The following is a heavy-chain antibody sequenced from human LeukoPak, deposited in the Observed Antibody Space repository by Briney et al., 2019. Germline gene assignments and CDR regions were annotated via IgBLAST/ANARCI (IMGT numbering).Heavy chain of an antibody. Sequence: GGSLRLSCATSGFTFSSYAMSWVRQAPGKGLEWVSGIGASGGSTYYADSGKGRFTISRDNSKNTLYLQMNSLRTEDTAVYYCAKAEGYDILTGLDYWGQGTLVTVSS. CDR2: IGASGGST. V-gene: IGHV3-23*01. CDR3: AKAEGYDILTGLDY. CDR1: GFTFSSYA. D-gene: IGHD3-9*01. J-gene: IGHJ4*02.